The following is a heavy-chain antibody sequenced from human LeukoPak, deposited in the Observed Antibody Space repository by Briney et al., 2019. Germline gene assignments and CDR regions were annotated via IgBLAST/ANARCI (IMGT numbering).Heavy chain of an antibody. CDR1: GFTFSSYG. CDR2: ISGGGVGT. V-gene: IGHV3-23*01. J-gene: IGHJ4*02. CDR3: AKGRSIAAAGQIFDY. D-gene: IGHD6-13*01. Sequence: GGSLRLSCAASGFTFSSYGMSWVRQAPGKGLEWVSAISGGGVGTYYADSVKGRFSISRDNSKNTLYLQMNSLRAEDTAVYYCAKGRSIAAAGQIFDYWGQGTLVTVSS.